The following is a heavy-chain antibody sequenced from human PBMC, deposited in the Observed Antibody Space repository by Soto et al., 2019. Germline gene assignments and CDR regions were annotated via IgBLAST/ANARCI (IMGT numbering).Heavy chain of an antibody. CDR1: GFSLSTSGMC. V-gene: IGHV2-70*01. Sequence: SGPTLVNPTQTLTLTCTFSGFSLSTSGMCVSWIRQPLGKALEWLALIDWDDDKYYSTSLKTRLTISKDTSKNQVVLTTTNMDPVDTATYYCARGVGDLLWKARPYYFDYWGQGTLVTVSS. J-gene: IGHJ4*02. CDR2: IDWDDDK. CDR3: ARGVGDLLWKARPYYFDY. D-gene: IGHD3-10*01.